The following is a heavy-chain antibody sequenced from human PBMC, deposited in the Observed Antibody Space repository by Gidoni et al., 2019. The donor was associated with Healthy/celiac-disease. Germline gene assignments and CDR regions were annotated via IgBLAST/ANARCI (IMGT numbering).Heavy chain of an antibody. V-gene: IGHV3-30-3*01. CDR2: ISYDGSNK. CDR3: AREHYGDLDY. CDR1: GFTFSSYA. J-gene: IGHJ4*02. Sequence: QVQLVESGGGVVQPGRSLRLSCAASGFTFSSYAMHWVRQAPGKGLEWVAVISYDGSNKYYADSVKGRFTISRDNSKNTLYLQMNSLRAEDTAVYYCAREHYGDLDYWGQGTLVTVSS. D-gene: IGHD4-17*01.